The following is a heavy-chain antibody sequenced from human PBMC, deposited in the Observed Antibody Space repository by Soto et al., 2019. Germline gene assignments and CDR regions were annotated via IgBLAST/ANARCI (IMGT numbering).Heavy chain of an antibody. Sequence: QVQLVESGGGVVQPGRSLRLSCAASGFTFSSYAMHWVRQAPGKGLEWVAVISYDGSNKYYADSVKGRFTISRDNSKNTLYLQMNSLRAEDTAVYYCARGDYYDSSVYWYFDLWGRGTLVTVSS. CDR3: ARGDYYDSSVYWYFDL. CDR1: GFTFSSYA. D-gene: IGHD3-22*01. J-gene: IGHJ2*01. V-gene: IGHV3-30-3*01. CDR2: ISYDGSNK.